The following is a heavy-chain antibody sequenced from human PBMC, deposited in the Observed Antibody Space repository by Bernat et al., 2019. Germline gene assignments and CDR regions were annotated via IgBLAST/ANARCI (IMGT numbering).Heavy chain of an antibody. CDR3: AREKGDWSWAGSLGY. V-gene: IGHV3-30-3*01. Sequence: QVQRAESGGGVLQPGWSLRLSFTASGFTFSTYAMHWVRQAPGKGLEWVAVISYDGIDKNYADSVKGRFTISRDNSKNTLFLQMDSLGPEDTAVYYCAREKGDWSWAGSLGYWGQGTLVTVSS. J-gene: IGHJ4*02. CDR2: ISYDGIDK. CDR1: GFTFSTYA. D-gene: IGHD3-3*01.